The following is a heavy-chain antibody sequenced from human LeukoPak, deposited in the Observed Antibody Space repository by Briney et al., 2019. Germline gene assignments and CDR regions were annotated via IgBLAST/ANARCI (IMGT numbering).Heavy chain of an antibody. CDR1: GYTFTSYW. V-gene: IGHV5-51*01. J-gene: IGHJ4*02. D-gene: IGHD5-18*01. Sequence: GASLKISCKGSGYTFTSYWIGWVRQMPGKDLEWMGTIYPGDSDTRYSPSFQGQVSISADKSINTAYLQWSSLKASDTAIYYCARLGTAIIARYFDFWGQGTLVTVSS. CDR2: IYPGDSDT. CDR3: ARLGTAIIARYFDF.